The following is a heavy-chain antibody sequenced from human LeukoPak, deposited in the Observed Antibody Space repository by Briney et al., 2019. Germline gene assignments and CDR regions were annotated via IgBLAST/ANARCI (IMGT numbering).Heavy chain of an antibody. Sequence: GGSLRLSCAASGFTFRSYGMTWVRQAPGKGLEWVSCIGGSSSSYIYYADSVRGRFTISRDNAKNSLYLQMNSLRAEDTAVYYCARDPIYWSGSELAFDIWGQGTMVTVSS. CDR1: GFTFRSYG. D-gene: IGHD3-3*01. J-gene: IGHJ3*02. V-gene: IGHV3-21*01. CDR3: ARDPIYWSGSELAFDI. CDR2: IGGSSSSYI.